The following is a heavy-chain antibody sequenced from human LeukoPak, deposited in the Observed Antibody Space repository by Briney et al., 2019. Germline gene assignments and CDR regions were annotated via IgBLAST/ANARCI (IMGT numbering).Heavy chain of an antibody. CDR1: GYTFTSYG. Sequence: WASVKVSCKASGYTFTSYGISWVRQAPGQGLEWMGWISAKNGNTKYAQKFQGRVTMTTDTSTSTAYMELRSLRSDDTAVYYCARVLESATTVSEYWGQGTLVTVSS. V-gene: IGHV1-18*01. J-gene: IGHJ4*02. CDR3: ARVLESATTVSEY. CDR2: ISAKNGNT. D-gene: IGHD4-11*01.